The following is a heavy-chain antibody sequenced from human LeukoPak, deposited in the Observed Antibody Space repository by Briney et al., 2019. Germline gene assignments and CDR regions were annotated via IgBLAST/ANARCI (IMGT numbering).Heavy chain of an antibody. CDR3: ARHRCFGGSYGYCPLRKYYFDY. V-gene: IGHV4-34*01. CDR1: GGSFSGYY. D-gene: IGHD5-18*01. CDR2: INHSGST. Sequence: RPSETLSLTCAVYGGSFSGYYWSWIRQPPGKGLEWIGEINHSGSTNYNPSLKSRVTISVDTSKNQFSLKLSSVTAADTAVYYCARHRCFGGSYGYCPLRKYYFDYWGQGTLVTVSS. J-gene: IGHJ4*02.